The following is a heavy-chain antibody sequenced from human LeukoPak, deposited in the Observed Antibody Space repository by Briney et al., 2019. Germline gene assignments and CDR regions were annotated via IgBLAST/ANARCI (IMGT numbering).Heavy chain of an antibody. V-gene: IGHV4-34*01. CDR2: INHSGSN. CDR1: GGSFSGYY. J-gene: IGHJ4*02. Sequence: SETLSLTCAVYGGSFSGYYWSWIRQPPGKGLEWIGEINHSGSNNCNPSLKSRLTVSVDTSKNQFSLKLSSVTAADTAVYYCARARGTEAIDYWGQGTLVTVSS. D-gene: IGHD6-25*01. CDR3: ARARGTEAIDY.